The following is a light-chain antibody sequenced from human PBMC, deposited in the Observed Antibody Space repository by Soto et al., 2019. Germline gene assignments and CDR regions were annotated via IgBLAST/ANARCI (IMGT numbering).Light chain of an antibody. CDR1: NSNIGSNT. CDR3: ASWDDRLNGVI. J-gene: IGLJ2*01. V-gene: IGLV1-44*01. CDR2: DNN. Sequence: QSVLTQPPSASGTPGQRVTVSCSGSNSNIGSNTVNWYQQLPGTAPKLLIYDNNKRPSGVPGRFSDSKSGTSASLAISGLQSEDEAAYYCASWDDRLNGVIFGGGTKLTVL.